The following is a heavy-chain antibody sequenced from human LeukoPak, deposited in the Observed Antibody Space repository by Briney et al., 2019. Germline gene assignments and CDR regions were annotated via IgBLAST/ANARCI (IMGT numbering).Heavy chain of an antibody. CDR2: ISSSSSYI. CDR3: ARARYCSGGSCYPFDY. D-gene: IGHD2-15*01. CDR1: GFTLSSYG. V-gene: IGHV3-21*01. J-gene: IGHJ4*02. Sequence: GGSLRLSCAASGFTLSSYGMNWVRQAPGKGLEWVSSISSSSSYIYYADSVKGRFTISRDNAKNSLYLQMNSLRAEDTAVYYCARARYCSGGSCYPFDYWGQGTLVTVSS.